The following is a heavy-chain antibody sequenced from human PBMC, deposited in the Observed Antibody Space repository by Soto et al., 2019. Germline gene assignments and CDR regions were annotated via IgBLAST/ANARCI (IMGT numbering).Heavy chain of an antibody. CDR3: ARDRDIWSGYLVGVFDY. V-gene: IGHV3-11*01. J-gene: IGHJ4*02. CDR1: GFTFSDYY. CDR2: ISSSGSTI. Sequence: GGSLRLSCAASGFTFSDYYMSWIRQAPGKGLEWVSYISSSGSTIYYADSVKGRFTISRDNAKNSLYLQMNSLRAEDTAVYYCARDRDIWSGYLVGVFDYWGQGTLVTVSS. D-gene: IGHD3-3*01.